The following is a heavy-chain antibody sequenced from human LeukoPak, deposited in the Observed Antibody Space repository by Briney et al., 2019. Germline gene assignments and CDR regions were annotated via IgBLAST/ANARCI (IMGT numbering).Heavy chain of an antibody. CDR3: ARLFIYDSSGYDAFDI. CDR1: GGSISSYY. J-gene: IGHJ3*02. D-gene: IGHD3-22*01. CDR2: IYTSGST. Sequence: SDTLALTCTVSGGSISSYYWSWIRQPPGEGLEWIGYIYTSGSTNYNPSLKSRVTISVDTSKNQFSLKLSSVTAADTAVYYCARLFIYDSSGYDAFDIWGQGTMVTVSS. V-gene: IGHV4-4*09.